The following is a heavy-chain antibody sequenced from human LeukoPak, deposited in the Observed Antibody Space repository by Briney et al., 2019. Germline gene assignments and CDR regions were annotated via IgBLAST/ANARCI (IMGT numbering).Heavy chain of an antibody. J-gene: IGHJ6*02. Sequence: SETQSLTCIVSGGSISSISSNNYHWGWIRQPPGKGLEWIGSIYYSGSTYYNPSLKSRVTISVDTSKNQFSLELSSVTAADTALYYCAREMGVVTAHGIDVWGQGTTVTVSS. D-gene: IGHD4-23*01. CDR3: AREMGVVTAHGIDV. CDR1: GGSISSISSNNYH. V-gene: IGHV4-39*02. CDR2: IYYSGST.